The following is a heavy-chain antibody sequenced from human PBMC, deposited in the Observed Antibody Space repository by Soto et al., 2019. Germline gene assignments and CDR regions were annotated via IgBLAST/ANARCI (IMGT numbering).Heavy chain of an antibody. Sequence: ESLKISCKGSGYSFTSYWIGWVRQMPGKGLEWMGIIYPGDSDTRYSPSFQGQVTISADKSISTAYLQWSSLKASDTAMYYCARPTMVRGVLNWFDPWGQGTLVTVSS. J-gene: IGHJ5*02. CDR1: GYSFTSYW. CDR3: ARPTMVRGVLNWFDP. V-gene: IGHV5-51*01. D-gene: IGHD3-10*01. CDR2: IYPGDSDT.